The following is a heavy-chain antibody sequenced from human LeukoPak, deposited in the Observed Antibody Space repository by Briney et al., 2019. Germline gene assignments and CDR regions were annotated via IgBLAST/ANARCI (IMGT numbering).Heavy chain of an antibody. V-gene: IGHV4-59*01. CDR1: GGSISSYY. CDR3: ARLPYYYDSSGYYGAFDI. J-gene: IGHJ3*02. D-gene: IGHD3-22*01. CDR2: IYYSGST. Sequence: EPSETLSLTCTVSGGSISSYYWSWIRQPPGKGLEWIGYIYYSGSTNYNPSLKSRVTISVDTSKNQFSLKLSSVTAADTAVYYCARLPYYYDSSGYYGAFDIWGQGTMVTVSS.